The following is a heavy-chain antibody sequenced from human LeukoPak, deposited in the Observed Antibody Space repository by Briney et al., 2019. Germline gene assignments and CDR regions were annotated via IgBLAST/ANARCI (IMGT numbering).Heavy chain of an antibody. V-gene: IGHV4-34*01. CDR2: IYHSGST. D-gene: IGHD6-13*01. Sequence: KTSETLSLTCVVYDGSFTGYYWSWIRQPPGKGLEWIGEIYHSGSTNYNPSLKSRVTISVDKSKNQFSLKLSSVTAADTAVYYCARRFTRRIAAAEFDYWGQGTLVTVSS. CDR3: ARRFTRRIAAAEFDY. J-gene: IGHJ4*02. CDR1: DGSFTGYY.